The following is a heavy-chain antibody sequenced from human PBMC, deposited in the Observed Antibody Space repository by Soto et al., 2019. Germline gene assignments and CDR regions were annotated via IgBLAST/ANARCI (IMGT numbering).Heavy chain of an antibody. CDR2: ISGSGGST. CDR3: AKPHVLRYFDSRYYFDY. CDR1: GFTFSSYA. Sequence: GGSLRLSCAASGFTFSSYAMSWVRQAPGKGLEWVSAISGSGGSTYYADSVKGRFTISRDNSKNTLYLQMNGLSAEDTAVYYCAKPHVLRYFDSRYYFDYWGQGTLVTVSS. V-gene: IGHV3-23*01. D-gene: IGHD3-9*01. J-gene: IGHJ4*02.